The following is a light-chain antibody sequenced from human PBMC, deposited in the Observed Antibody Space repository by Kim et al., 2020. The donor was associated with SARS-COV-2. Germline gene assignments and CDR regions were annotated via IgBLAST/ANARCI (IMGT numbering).Light chain of an antibody. CDR1: QTILHSSNNKNY. CDR2: WTS. CDR3: QQYFSSPT. J-gene: IGKJ2*01. V-gene: IGKV4-1*01. Sequence: DIVMAQSPDSLAVSLGERATINCRSSQTILHSSNNKNYLAWYQQKPGQPPKLLISWTSTRESGVPDRFSGSGSGTDFTLTISSLQAEDVAVYYCQQYFSSPTFGQGTKLEI.